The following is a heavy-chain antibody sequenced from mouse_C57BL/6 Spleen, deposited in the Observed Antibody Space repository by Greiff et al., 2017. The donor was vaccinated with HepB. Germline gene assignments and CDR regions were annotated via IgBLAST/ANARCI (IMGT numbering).Heavy chain of an antibody. CDR2: IDPSDSYT. Sequence: VQLQESGAELVKPGASVKLSCKASGYTFTSYWMQWVKQRPGQGLEWIGEIDPSDSYTNYNQKFKGKATLTVDTSSSTAYMQLSSLTSEDSAVYYCARKANRNQYYYARDYWGQGTSVTVSS. CDR3: ARKANRNQYYYARDY. J-gene: IGHJ4*01. CDR1: GYTFTSYW. V-gene: IGHV1-50*01.